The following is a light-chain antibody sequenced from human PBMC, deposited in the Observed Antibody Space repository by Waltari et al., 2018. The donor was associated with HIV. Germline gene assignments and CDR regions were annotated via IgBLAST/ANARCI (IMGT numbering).Light chain of an antibody. J-gene: IGLJ3*02. Sequence: QSALTQPPSASGSPGQSVTISCTGTRSDVGGYNYVSWYQQHPGKAPKLMIYEVSKRPSGVPDRFFGSKSGNTASLTVSGLQAEDEADYYCSSYAGSNNFWVFGGGTKLTVL. CDR1: RSDVGGYNY. V-gene: IGLV2-8*01. CDR2: EVS. CDR3: SSYAGSNNFWV.